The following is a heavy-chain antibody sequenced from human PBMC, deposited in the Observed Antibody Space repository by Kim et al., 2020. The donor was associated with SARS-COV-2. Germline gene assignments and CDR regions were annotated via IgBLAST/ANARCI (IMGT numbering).Heavy chain of an antibody. CDR2: IRDSGGST. CDR3: AKVTSGSSGWFEYFQH. CDR1: GFTFNNYA. J-gene: IGHJ1*01. V-gene: IGHV3-23*01. D-gene: IGHD6-19*01. Sequence: GGSLRLSCAASGFTFNNYAMSWVRQAPGKGLEWVSGIRDSGGSTKYADSVKGRFSISRDNSKNTLNLQMDSLRAEDTAVYYCAKVTSGSSGWFEYFQHWGQGTLVTVSS.